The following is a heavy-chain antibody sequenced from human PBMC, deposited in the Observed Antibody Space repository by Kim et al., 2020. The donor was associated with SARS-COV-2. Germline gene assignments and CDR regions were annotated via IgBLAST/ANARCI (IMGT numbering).Heavy chain of an antibody. CDR3: ARDDYYDSSGYYYFDY. V-gene: IGHV1-69*01. J-gene: IGHJ4*02. Sequence: FQGRVTITADESTSTAYMELSSLRSEDTAVYYCARDDYYDSSGYYYFDYWGQGTLVTVSS. D-gene: IGHD3-22*01.